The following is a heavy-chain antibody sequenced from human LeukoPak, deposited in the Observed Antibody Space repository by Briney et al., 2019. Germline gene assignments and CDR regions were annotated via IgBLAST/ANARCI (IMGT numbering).Heavy chain of an antibody. D-gene: IGHD2-21*01. CDR3: ARARLAMSDVFDS. J-gene: IGHJ4*02. CDR1: GHSVSSYY. Sequence: SETLSLTCRVSGHSVSSYYWIWIRQPPGKGLEWIGYVYHSGSTNYNPSLNSRVTISLDTSKNQFSLKLTPLTAADTAVYYCARARLAMSDVFDSWGQGTLVIVSS. CDR2: VYHSGST. V-gene: IGHV4-59*02.